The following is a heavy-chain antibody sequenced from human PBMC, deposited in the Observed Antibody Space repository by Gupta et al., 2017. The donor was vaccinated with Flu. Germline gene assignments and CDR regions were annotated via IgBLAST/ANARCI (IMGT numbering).Heavy chain of an antibody. CDR1: GYSISSGYY. D-gene: IGHD3-9*01. V-gene: IGHV4-38-2*01. CDR2: IYHSGST. Sequence: QVQLQESGPGLVQPSETLSFTCAVSGYSISSGYYWSWYPLLPGKGLEWIGSIYHSGSTYYNPSLKSRVTISVDTSKNQFSLKLSSVTAADTAVYYCARRLGYYDILTGYFGRGVYGMYVWGQGTTVTVSS. J-gene: IGHJ6*02. CDR3: ARRLGYYDILTGYFGRGVYGMYV.